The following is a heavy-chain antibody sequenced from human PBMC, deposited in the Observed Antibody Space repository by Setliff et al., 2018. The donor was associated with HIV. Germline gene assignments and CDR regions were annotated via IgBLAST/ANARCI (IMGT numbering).Heavy chain of an antibody. CDR3: ARDRPGIAVAGHPPGYFDY. Sequence: GGSLRLSCAASEFTFSSYWMHWVRQAPGKGLVWVSRINSDGSTTTYADSVKGRFTISRDNAKNQLSLKLSSVTAADTAVYYCARDRPGIAVAGHPPGYFDYWGQGTLVTVSS. J-gene: IGHJ4*02. V-gene: IGHV3-74*01. CDR2: INSDGSTT. CDR1: EFTFSSYW. D-gene: IGHD6-19*01.